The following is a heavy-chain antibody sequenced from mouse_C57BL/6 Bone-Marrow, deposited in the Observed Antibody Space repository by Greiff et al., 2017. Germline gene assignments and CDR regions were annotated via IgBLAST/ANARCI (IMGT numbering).Heavy chain of an antibody. J-gene: IGHJ2*01. CDR1: GFTFSSYA. D-gene: IGHD1-2*01. CDR3: AITTAQY. CDR2: ISDGGSYT. V-gene: IGHV5-4*01. Sequence: EVQVVESGGGLVKPGGSLKLSCAASGFTFSSYAMSWVRQTPEKRLEWVATISDGGSYTYYPDNVKGRFTISRDNAKNNLYLQMSHLKAEDTAMYYCAITTAQYWGQGTTLTVSS.